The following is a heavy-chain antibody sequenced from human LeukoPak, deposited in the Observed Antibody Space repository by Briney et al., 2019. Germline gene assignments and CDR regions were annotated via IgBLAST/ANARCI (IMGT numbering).Heavy chain of an antibody. D-gene: IGHD2-15*01. J-gene: IGHJ5*02. CDR1: GFTFDDYG. CDR3: VKDSYSRRTGWFDP. CDR2: INWSSGSI. Sequence: GGSLRLSCAASGFTFDDYGMHWVRRAPGKGLEWVSGINWSSGSIGYADSVKGRFTISRDNAKNSLYLHMSSLRAEDTALYYCVKDSYSRRTGWFDPWGQGTLVTVSS. V-gene: IGHV3-9*01.